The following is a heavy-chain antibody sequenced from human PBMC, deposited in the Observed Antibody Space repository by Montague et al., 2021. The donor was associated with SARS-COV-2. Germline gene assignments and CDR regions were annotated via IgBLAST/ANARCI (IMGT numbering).Heavy chain of an antibody. CDR2: ISYDGSNK. Sequence: SLRLSCAASGFTFSSYGMHWVHQAPGKGLEWVAVISYDGSNKYYADSVKGRFTISRDNSKNTLYLQMNSLRAEDTAVYYCAKESYGSGDYMDVWGKGTTVTVSS. D-gene: IGHD3-10*01. J-gene: IGHJ6*03. CDR1: GFTFSSYG. CDR3: AKESYGSGDYMDV. V-gene: IGHV3-30*18.